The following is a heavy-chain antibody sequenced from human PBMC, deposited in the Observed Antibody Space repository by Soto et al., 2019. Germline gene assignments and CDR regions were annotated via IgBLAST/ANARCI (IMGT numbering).Heavy chain of an antibody. Sequence: SETLSLTCAVYGGSFSGYYWSWIRQPPGKGLEWIGEINHSGSTNYNPSLKSRVTISVDTSKNQFSLKLSSVTAADTAVYYCARDEVSYYGTAVWGQGNTVTVSS. CDR2: INHSGST. CDR3: ARDEVSYYGTAV. J-gene: IGHJ6*02. CDR1: GGSFSGYY. V-gene: IGHV4-34*01.